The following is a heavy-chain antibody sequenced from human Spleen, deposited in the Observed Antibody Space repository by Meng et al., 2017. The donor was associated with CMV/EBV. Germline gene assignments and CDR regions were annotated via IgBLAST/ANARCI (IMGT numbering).Heavy chain of an antibody. D-gene: IGHD3-10*01. CDR2: IYYSGST. Sequence: GSLRLSCTVSGGSVSSGSYFWTWIRQPPGKGLEWIGHIYYSGSTNYNPSFKSRITISVDTSKNQFSLKVNSVIAADTALYYCARTGNYYVSGNGAVDVWGQGTTVTVSS. J-gene: IGHJ6*02. CDR1: GGSVSSGSYF. CDR3: ARTGNYYVSGNGAVDV. V-gene: IGHV4-61*01.